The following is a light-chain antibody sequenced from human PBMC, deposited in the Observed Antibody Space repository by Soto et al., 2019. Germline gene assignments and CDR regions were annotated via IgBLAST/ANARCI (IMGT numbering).Light chain of an antibody. CDR1: QIISSW. Sequence: DIQMTQSPSTLSASVGDRVAITCRDSQIISSWLAWYQQKPGKAPKLLIYDASSLESGVPSRFSGSGSGTEFTLTISSLQPDDFATYYCQQYHSWWTFGQGTKVEIK. CDR2: DAS. CDR3: QQYHSWWT. J-gene: IGKJ1*01. V-gene: IGKV1-5*01.